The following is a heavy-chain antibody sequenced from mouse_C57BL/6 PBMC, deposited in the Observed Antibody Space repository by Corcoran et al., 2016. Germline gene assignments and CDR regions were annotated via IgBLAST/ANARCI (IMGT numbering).Heavy chain of an antibody. CDR1: GYTFTDYY. J-gene: IGHJ2*01. CDR2: INPNNGGT. V-gene: IGHV1-26*01. D-gene: IGHD2-4*01. CDR3: ASWGGLRGVFDY. Sequence: EVQLQQSGPELVKPGASVKISCKASGYTFTDYYMNWVKQSHGKSLEWIGDINPNNGGTSYNQKFKGKATLTVDKSSSTAYMELRSLTSEDSAVYYCASWGGLRGVFDYWGQGTTLTVSS.